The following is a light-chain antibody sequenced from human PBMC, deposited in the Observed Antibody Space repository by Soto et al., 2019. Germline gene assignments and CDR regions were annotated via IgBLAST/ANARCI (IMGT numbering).Light chain of an antibody. V-gene: IGKV1-27*01. Sequence: DIQMTKSPPSLSACLRETVSTTFASSQGITNYLAWYQQIPGKVPRLLIYGTSTLQSGVPSRFSGSGSGTEFTLTISSLQPEAVATYYCQKYSSAPFTFGTGTKVDIK. CDR3: QKYSSAPFT. J-gene: IGKJ3*01. CDR2: GTS. CDR1: QGITNY.